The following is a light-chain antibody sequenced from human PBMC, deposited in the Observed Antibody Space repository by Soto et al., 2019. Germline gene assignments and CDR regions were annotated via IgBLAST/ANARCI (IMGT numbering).Light chain of an antibody. CDR1: QTISTY. J-gene: IGKJ4*01. V-gene: IGKV1-39*01. Sequence: DIQMTQSPSSLSASVGDRVIITCRASQTISTYFNWYQQKPGKAPKVLIYAASTLQSGVPSRFSGSGSGTHFTLTISSLQPEDFATYFCQQTYITPHTFGGGTKVEIK. CDR2: AAS. CDR3: QQTYITPHT.